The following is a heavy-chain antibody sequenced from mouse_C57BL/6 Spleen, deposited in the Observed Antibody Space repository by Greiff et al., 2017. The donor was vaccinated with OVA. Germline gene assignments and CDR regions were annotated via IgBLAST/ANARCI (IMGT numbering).Heavy chain of an antibody. V-gene: IGHV14-4*01. Sequence: EVKLQESGAELVRPGASVKLSCTASGFNIKDDYMHWVKQRPEQGLEWIGWIDPENGDTEYASKFQGKATITADTSSNTAYLQLSSLTSEDTAVYYCTTGDRRFFAYWGQGTLVTVSA. J-gene: IGHJ3*01. CDR3: TTGDRRFFAY. CDR2: IDPENGDT. D-gene: IGHD3-3*01. CDR1: GFNIKDDY.